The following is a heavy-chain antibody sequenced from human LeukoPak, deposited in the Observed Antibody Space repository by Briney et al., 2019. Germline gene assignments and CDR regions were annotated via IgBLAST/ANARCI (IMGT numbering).Heavy chain of an antibody. J-gene: IGHJ4*02. D-gene: IGHD3-3*01. V-gene: IGHV1-58*02. CDR3: AHYDFWSGYYIPDY. CDR2: IVVGSGNT. Sequence: SVKVSCKASGFTFTSSAMQWVRQARGQRLEWIGWIVVGSGNTNYAQKFQERVTITRDMSTSTAYMELSSLRSEDTAVYYCAHYDFWSGYYIPDYWGQGTLVTVSS. CDR1: GFTFTSSA.